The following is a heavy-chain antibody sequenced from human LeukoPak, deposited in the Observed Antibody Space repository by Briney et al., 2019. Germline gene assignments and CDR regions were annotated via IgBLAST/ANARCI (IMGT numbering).Heavy chain of an antibody. CDR3: ARDRCSSTSCYNTPNWFDP. D-gene: IGHD2-2*02. Sequence: GGSLRLSCAASGFTFSSYSMNWVRQAPGKGLEWVSSISSSSSYIYYADSVKGRFTISRDNAKNSVYLQMNSLRSEDTAFYHCARDRCSSTSCYNTPNWFDPWGQGTLVTVSS. CDR2: ISSSSSYI. CDR1: GFTFSSYS. V-gene: IGHV3-21*04. J-gene: IGHJ5*02.